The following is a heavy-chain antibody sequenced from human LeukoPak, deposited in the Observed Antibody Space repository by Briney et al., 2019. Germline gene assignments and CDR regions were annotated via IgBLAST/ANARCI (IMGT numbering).Heavy chain of an antibody. Sequence: QPGGSLRLTCAASGFTFSSYAMSWVRQAPGKGLEWVSAISGSGGSTYYADSVKGRFTISRDNSKNTLYLQMNGLRAEDTAVYYCAKALVGATRNPFDYWGQGTLVTVSS. CDR3: AKALVGATRNPFDY. CDR2: ISGSGGST. V-gene: IGHV3-23*01. D-gene: IGHD1-26*01. J-gene: IGHJ4*02. CDR1: GFTFSSYA.